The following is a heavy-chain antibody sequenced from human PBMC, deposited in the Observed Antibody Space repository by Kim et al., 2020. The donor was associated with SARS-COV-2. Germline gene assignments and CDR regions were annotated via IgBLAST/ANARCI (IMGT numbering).Heavy chain of an antibody. CDR2: IYPGDSDI. Sequence: GESLKISCKGSGYSFTNYWIAWVRQMPGKGLEWMGMIYPGDSDIRYSPSFQGQVTISADRSISTAYLQWSSLKASDTAMFYCARSRTRLYHDAFDIWGQG. J-gene: IGHJ3*02. D-gene: IGHD2-2*01. CDR3: ARSRTRLYHDAFDI. V-gene: IGHV5-51*01. CDR1: GYSFTNYW.